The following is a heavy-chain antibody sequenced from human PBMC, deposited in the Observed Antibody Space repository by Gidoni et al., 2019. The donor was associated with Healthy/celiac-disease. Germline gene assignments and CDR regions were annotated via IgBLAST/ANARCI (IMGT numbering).Heavy chain of an antibody. CDR1: GVTFRYGW. J-gene: IGHJ4*02. Sequence: EVQLVESGGGLVKPGGSLSLSCAASGVTFRYGWLTWGRRAPGKWRECVGRVKSETAVGTRDYAAPVKGRFTISRDDSNNTLYLHMNSLKTEDTAVYYCTTDQRIYFDSSGYYYQDYWGQGTLVTVSS. D-gene: IGHD3-22*01. V-gene: IGHV3-15*01. CDR2: VKSETAVGTR. CDR3: TTDQRIYFDSSGYYYQDY.